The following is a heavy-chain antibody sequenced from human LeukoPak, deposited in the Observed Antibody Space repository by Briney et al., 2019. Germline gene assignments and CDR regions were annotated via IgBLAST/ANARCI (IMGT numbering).Heavy chain of an antibody. Sequence: PSETLSLTCSVSIGSLSSYYWSWIRQSPGKGLEWIGYISYSGSTNYTPSLKSRVTLSIDTSKKHFSLNLRSVTAADTAIYYCARAPCGGDRYSPDYWYLDLWGRGTLVSVSS. CDR1: IGSLSSYY. D-gene: IGHD2-21*02. V-gene: IGHV4-59*01. CDR3: ARAPCGGDRYSPDYWYLDL. J-gene: IGHJ2*01. CDR2: ISYSGST.